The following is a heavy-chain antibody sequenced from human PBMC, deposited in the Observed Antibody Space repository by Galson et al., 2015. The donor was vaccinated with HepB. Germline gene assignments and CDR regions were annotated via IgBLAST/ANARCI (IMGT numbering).Heavy chain of an antibody. CDR3: ARRLGTQSSSWYSTSYYYYGMDV. J-gene: IGHJ6*02. D-gene: IGHD6-13*01. V-gene: IGHV1-8*01. CDR2: MNPNSGNT. CDR1: GYTFTSHD. Sequence: SVKVSCKASGYTFTSHDINWVRQATGQGLEWMGWMNPNSGNTGYAQKFQGRVTMTRNTSISTAYMELSSLRSEDTAVYYCARRLGTQSSSWYSTSYYYYGMDVWGQGTTVTVSS.